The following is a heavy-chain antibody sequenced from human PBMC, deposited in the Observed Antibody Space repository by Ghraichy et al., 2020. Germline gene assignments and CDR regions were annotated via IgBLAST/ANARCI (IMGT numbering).Heavy chain of an antibody. V-gene: IGHV3-30*18. CDR1: GFTFSSYG. CDR3: AKDAYDSSGYPMYYFDY. CDR2: ISYDGSNK. Sequence: GGSLRLSCAASGFTFSSYGMHWVRQAPGKGLEWVAVISYDGSNKYYADSVKGRFTISRDNSKNTLYLQMNSLRAEDTAVYYCAKDAYDSSGYPMYYFDYWGQGTLVTVSS. D-gene: IGHD3-22*01. J-gene: IGHJ4*02.